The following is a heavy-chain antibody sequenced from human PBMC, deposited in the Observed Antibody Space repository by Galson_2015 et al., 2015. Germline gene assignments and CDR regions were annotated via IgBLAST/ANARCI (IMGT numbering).Heavy chain of an antibody. CDR2: ISAYNGNT. CDR3: ARDQRVGYCSSSSCSPWFDA. CDR1: GYIFSSHD. Sequence: VKVSCKASGYIFSSHDISWARQAPGQGLEWMGWISAYNGNTNYAQNLQGRVTMTTDTSTSTAYMELRSLTSDDTALYYCARDQRVGYCSSSSCSPWFDAWGQGTLVTVSS. D-gene: IGHD2-2*01. J-gene: IGHJ5*02. V-gene: IGHV1-18*04.